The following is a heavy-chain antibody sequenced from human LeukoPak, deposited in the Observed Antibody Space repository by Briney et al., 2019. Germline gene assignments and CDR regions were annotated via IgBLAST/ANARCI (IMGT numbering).Heavy chain of an antibody. D-gene: IGHD5-24*01. CDR2: IIPIFGTA. Sequence: GASVKVSCKASGYTFTSYGISWVRQAPGQGLEWMGRIIPIFGTANYAQKFQGRVTITTDESTSTAYMELSSLRSEDTAVYYCAREYGYNFPPYYYYMDVWGKGTTVTVSS. CDR3: AREYGYNFPPYYYYMDV. CDR1: GYTFTSYG. J-gene: IGHJ6*03. V-gene: IGHV1-69*05.